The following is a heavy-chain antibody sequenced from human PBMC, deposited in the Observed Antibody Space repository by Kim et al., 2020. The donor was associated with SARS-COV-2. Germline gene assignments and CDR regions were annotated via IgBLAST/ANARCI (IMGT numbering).Heavy chain of an antibody. J-gene: IGHJ2*01. CDR3: ARDHREVFKYTANCYFD. CDR2: IYYSGST. D-gene: IGHD1-26*01. Sequence: SETLSLTCTVSVGSISSYYWSWIRQPPGKGLEWIGYIYYSGSTNYNPSLKSRVTISVDTSKNQFSLKLSSVTAADTAVYYCARDHREVFKYTANCYFD. V-gene: IGHV4-59*01. CDR1: VGSISSYY.